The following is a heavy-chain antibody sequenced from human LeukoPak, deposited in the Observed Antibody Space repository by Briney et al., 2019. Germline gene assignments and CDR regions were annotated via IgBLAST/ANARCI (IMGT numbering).Heavy chain of an antibody. CDR1: GFTFSSYW. CDR2: IKQDGSEK. Sequence: GGSLRLCCAASGFTFSSYWMSWVRQAPGKGLEWVANIKQDGSEKYYVDSVRGRFTISRDNAKNSLYLQMNSLRAEDTAVYYCAREGFCSSTSCCFDYWGQGTLVTVSS. J-gene: IGHJ4*02. V-gene: IGHV3-7*01. CDR3: AREGFCSSTSCCFDY. D-gene: IGHD2-2*01.